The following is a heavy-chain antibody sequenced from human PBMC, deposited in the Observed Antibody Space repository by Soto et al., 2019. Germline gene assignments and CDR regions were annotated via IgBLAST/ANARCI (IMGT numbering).Heavy chain of an antibody. Sequence: SETLSLTCAIYGGSFSGFYWSWIRQPPGKGLEWIGEINDSGTTNYNPSLKSRVTISADTSKTHFSLRLTSVTAADTAVYYCARETSQNVYSNYGMDVGGQGTTVTASS. J-gene: IGHJ6*02. V-gene: IGHV4-34*01. CDR3: ARETSQNVYSNYGMDV. CDR1: GGSFSGFY. CDR2: INDSGTT.